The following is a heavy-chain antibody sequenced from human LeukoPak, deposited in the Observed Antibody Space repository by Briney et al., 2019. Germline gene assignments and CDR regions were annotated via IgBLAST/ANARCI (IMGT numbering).Heavy chain of an antibody. CDR2: INHSGST. CDR3: ARGGANRYYYDSSGYRDFDY. Sequence: SETLSLTCAVYGGSFSGYYWSWIRQPPGKGLEWIGEINHSGSTNYNPSLKSRVTISVDTSKNQFSLRLSSVTAADTAVYYCARGGANRYYYDSSGYRDFDYWGQGTLVTVSS. V-gene: IGHV4-34*01. D-gene: IGHD3-22*01. CDR1: GGSFSGYY. J-gene: IGHJ4*02.